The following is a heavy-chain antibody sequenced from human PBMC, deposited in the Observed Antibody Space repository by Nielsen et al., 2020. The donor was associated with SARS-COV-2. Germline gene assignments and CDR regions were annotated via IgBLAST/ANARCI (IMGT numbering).Heavy chain of an antibody. CDR2: INSDGSST. Sequence: GESLKISCAASGFTFSSYWMHWVRQAPGKGLVWVSRINSDGSSTSYADSVKGRFTISRDNAKNTLYLQMNSLRAEDTAVYYYAILMYYWGQGTLVTVSS. CDR1: GFTFSSYW. J-gene: IGHJ4*02. V-gene: IGHV3-74*01. CDR3: AILMYY.